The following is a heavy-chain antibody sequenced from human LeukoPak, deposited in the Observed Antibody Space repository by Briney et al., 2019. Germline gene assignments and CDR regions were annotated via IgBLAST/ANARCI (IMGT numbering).Heavy chain of an antibody. CDR3: ARDKSPIRSRSGSESSPLDN. D-gene: IGHD6-19*01. J-gene: IGHJ4*02. Sequence: ASVKVSCKTSGYTFTYYGINWVRQAPGQGLEWMGWISGYNGNTKYAQKFQGRVTMTTDTFTNTAYMELRSLRSDDTVMYYCARDKSPIRSRSGSESSPLDNWGQGTLVFVSS. CDR2: ISGYNGNT. CDR1: GYTFTYYG. V-gene: IGHV1-18*04.